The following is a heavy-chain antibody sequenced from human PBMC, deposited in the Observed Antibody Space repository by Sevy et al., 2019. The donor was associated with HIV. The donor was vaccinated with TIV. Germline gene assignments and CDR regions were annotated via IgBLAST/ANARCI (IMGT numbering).Heavy chain of an antibody. D-gene: IGHD6-13*01. Sequence: SETLSLTCTVSGGSISSDSYYWSWIRQPAGKGLEWIGRIYISGNTNYNPSLKSRVTISVDTSKNQFSLKVSSVTAADTAVYYCAAAAAQRGNWFEPWGQGTLVTVSS. CDR3: AAAAAQRGNWFEP. CDR1: GGSISSDSYY. V-gene: IGHV4-61*02. CDR2: IYISGNT. J-gene: IGHJ5*02.